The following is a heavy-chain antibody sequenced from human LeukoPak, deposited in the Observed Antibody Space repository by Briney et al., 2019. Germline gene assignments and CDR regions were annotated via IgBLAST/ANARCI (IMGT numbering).Heavy chain of an antibody. J-gene: IGHJ4*02. CDR1: GFTFSSYG. CDR2: ISYDGSNK. V-gene: IGHV3-30*19. CDR3: ARSGTARESGAIDY. Sequence: GGSLRLSCAASGFTFSSYGMHWVRQAPGKGLEWVAVISYDGSNKYYADSVKGRFTISRDNSKNTLYLQMNSLRAEDTAVYYCARSGTARESGAIDYWGQGTLVTVSS. D-gene: IGHD1-1*01.